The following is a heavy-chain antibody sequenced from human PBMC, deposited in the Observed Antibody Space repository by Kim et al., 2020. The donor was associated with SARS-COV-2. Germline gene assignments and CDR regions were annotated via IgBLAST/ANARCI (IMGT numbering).Heavy chain of an antibody. J-gene: IGHJ4*02. Sequence: RGGSTSYAQKCQGRGTMTRDTSTSTVYMELSSLRSEDTAVYYCARRGFGVWGQGTLVTVSS. CDR2: RGGST. CDR3: ARRGFGV. D-gene: IGHD3-10*01. V-gene: IGHV1-46*01.